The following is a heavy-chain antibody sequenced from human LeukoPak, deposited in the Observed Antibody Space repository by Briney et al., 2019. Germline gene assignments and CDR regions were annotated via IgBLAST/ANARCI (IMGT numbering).Heavy chain of an antibody. Sequence: SETLSLTCTVSGGSISSYYWSWIRQPPGKGPEWIGYIYYSGSTNYNPSLKSRVTISVDTSKNQFSLKLSSVTAADTAVYHCARSIAAAGGGTFDYWGQGTLVTVSS. CDR1: GGSISSYY. V-gene: IGHV4-59*08. D-gene: IGHD6-13*01. J-gene: IGHJ4*02. CDR2: IYYSGST. CDR3: ARSIAAAGGGTFDY.